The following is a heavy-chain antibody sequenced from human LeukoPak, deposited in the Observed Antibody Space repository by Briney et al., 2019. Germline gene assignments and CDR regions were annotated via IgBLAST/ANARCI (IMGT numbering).Heavy chain of an antibody. D-gene: IGHD3-3*01. CDR3: ARDLGARFGVVINYLGY. J-gene: IGHJ4*02. CDR1: GFTVSSNY. V-gene: IGHV3-66*01. Sequence: GGSLRLSCAASGFTVSSNYMSWVRQAPGKGLEWVSVIYSGGSTYYADSVKGRFTISRDNSKNTLYLQMNSLRAEDTAVYYCARDLGARFGVVINYLGYWGQGTLVTVSS. CDR2: IYSGGST.